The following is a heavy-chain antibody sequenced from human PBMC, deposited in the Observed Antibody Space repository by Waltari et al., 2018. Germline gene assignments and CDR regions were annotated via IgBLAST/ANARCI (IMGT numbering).Heavy chain of an antibody. V-gene: IGHV4-38-2*02. Sequence: QVHLQESGPGLVKASETLSLTCNVPGYFISSGYYWGWIRPPPGKGLEWIGTIYQTGNTYYNPSLKSRVTISVGTSKTQFSLQVRSVTAADTAVYYCARGSVMAHFDYWGQGTLVTVSS. CDR3: ARGSVMAHFDY. CDR2: IYQTGNT. J-gene: IGHJ4*02. CDR1: GYFISSGYY. D-gene: IGHD2-21*01.